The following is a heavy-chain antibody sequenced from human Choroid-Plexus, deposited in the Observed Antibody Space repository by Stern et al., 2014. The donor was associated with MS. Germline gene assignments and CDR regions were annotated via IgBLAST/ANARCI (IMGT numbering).Heavy chain of an antibody. CDR1: GFTFGSCA. D-gene: IGHD2/OR15-2a*01. V-gene: IGHV3-30*18. CDR3: AKDRQYLTYFFDH. CDR2: VSYDGSNK. J-gene: IGHJ5*02. Sequence: MQLVESGGGVVQPGRPLGLSWVASGFTFGSCAMHWVRQAPGKGLEWGAGVSYDGSNKYYADSVKGRFTISRDNSQNTLYMQMSSLRPEDTAVYYCAKDRQYLTYFFDHWGQGSLVTVSS.